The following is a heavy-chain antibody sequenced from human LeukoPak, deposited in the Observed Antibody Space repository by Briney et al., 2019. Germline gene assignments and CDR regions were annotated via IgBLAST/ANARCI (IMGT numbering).Heavy chain of an antibody. CDR2: ISWNSGSI. Sequence: PGGSLRLSCAASGFTFDDYAMHWVRHAPGKGLEWVSGISWNSGSIGYADSVKGRFTISRDNAKNSLYLQMNSLRAEDTALYYCAKDIDILTGPYYGMDVWGQGTTVTVSS. D-gene: IGHD3-9*01. V-gene: IGHV3-9*01. CDR3: AKDIDILTGPYYGMDV. CDR1: GFTFDDYA. J-gene: IGHJ6*02.